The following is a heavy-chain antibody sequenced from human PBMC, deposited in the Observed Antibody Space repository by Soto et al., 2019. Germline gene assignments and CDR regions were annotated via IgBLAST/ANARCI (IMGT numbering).Heavy chain of an antibody. Sequence: GGSLRLSCADSGFTFSSYVMHWVRQSPGKGLEWVAVISYDGSNKYYADSVKGRSTISRDNSKNTLYLQMNSLRAEDTAVYYCAKDFSGYYIDYWGQGTLVTVSS. CDR2: ISYDGSNK. J-gene: IGHJ4*02. V-gene: IGHV3-30*18. CDR1: GFTFSSYV. CDR3: AKDFSGYYIDY. D-gene: IGHD3-3*01.